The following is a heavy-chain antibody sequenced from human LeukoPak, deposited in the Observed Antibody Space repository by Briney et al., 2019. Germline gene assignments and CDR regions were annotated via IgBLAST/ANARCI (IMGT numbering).Heavy chain of an antibody. V-gene: IGHV5-51*01. J-gene: IGHJ4*02. CDR1: GYSFTSYW. CDR3: ARRAETGETDY. D-gene: IGHD5-24*01. CDR2: IYPGDSDT. Sequence: GDSLKISCKGSGYSFTSYWIGWVRQMPGKGLEWMGIIYPGDSDTRYSPSFQGQVTISADRSISTAFMQWSSLKASDTAMYYCARRAETGETDYWGQGTLVTVSS.